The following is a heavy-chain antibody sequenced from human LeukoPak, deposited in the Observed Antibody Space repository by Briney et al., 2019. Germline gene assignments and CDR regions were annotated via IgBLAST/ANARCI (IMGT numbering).Heavy chain of an antibody. Sequence: SGTLSLTCAVSGGSITSANWLSWVRQSPGKGLEWIGEIYHTGNTNYNPSLNSRVSISLDTSKNQFSLRLTSVTAADTAVYFCARDANGSDLHYYHMDVWGKGTTVTVSS. CDR3: ARDANGSDLHYYHMDV. CDR1: GGSITSANW. J-gene: IGHJ6*03. D-gene: IGHD6-25*01. CDR2: IYHTGNT. V-gene: IGHV4-4*02.